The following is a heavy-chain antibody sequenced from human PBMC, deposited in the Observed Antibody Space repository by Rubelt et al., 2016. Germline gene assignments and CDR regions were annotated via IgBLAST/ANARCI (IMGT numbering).Heavy chain of an antibody. CDR1: GGSFSGYY. J-gene: IGHJ4*02. D-gene: IGHD2-2*01. CDR3: ARHLSGIVVVPAAILGFDY. CDR2: IYYSGST. Sequence: QVQLQQWGAGLLKPSETLSLTCAVYGGSFSGYYWSWIRQPPGKGLEWIGSIYYSGSTYYNPSLKSRVTISVDTCKNHVSLKLSSVTAADTAVYYCARHLSGIVVVPAAILGFDYWGQGTLVTVSS. V-gene: IGHV4-34*01.